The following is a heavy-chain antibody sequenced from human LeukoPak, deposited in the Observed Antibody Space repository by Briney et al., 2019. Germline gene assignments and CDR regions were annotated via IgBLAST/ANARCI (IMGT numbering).Heavy chain of an antibody. CDR1: GGSFSGYY. Sequence: PSETLSLTCAVYGGSFSGYYWSWIRQPPGKGLEWIGEINHSGSTNYNPSLKSRVTISVDTSKNQFSLKLSSVTAADTAVYYCAGSTGPFDYSGQGTLVTVSS. V-gene: IGHV4-34*01. CDR2: INHSGST. J-gene: IGHJ4*02. D-gene: IGHD2-2*01. CDR3: AGSTGPFDY.